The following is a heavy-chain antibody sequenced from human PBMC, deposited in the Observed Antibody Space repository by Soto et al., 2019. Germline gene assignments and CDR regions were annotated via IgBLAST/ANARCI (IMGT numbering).Heavy chain of an antibody. CDR2: ISGSGGST. CDR3: AKGEIVVVVAAPRFDP. D-gene: IGHD2-15*01. Sequence: GALLVSCSASGFTFSSYAMSGVRQAPGKGLEWVSAISGSGGSTYYADSVKGRFTISRDNSKNTLYLQMNSLRAEDTAVYYCAKGEIVVVVAAPRFDPWGQGTLVTVSS. V-gene: IGHV3-23*01. CDR1: GFTFSSYA. J-gene: IGHJ5*02.